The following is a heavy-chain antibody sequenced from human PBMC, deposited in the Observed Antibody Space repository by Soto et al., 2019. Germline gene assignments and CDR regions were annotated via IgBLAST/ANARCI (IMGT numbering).Heavy chain of an antibody. CDR3: ARPYDSSGYYAFDI. D-gene: IGHD3-22*01. CDR1: GYTFTGYY. Sequence: QVPLVQSGAEVKKPGASVKVSCKASGYTFTGYYMHWVRQAPGQGLEWMGWINPNSGGTNYAQKFQGRVTMTRDTSISTASMELSRLRSDDTAVYYCARPYDSSGYYAFDIWGQGTMVTVSS. CDR2: INPNSGGT. J-gene: IGHJ3*02. V-gene: IGHV1-2*02.